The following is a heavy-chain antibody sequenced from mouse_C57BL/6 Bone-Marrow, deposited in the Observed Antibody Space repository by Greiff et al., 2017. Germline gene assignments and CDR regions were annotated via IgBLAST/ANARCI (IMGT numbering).Heavy chain of an antibody. J-gene: IGHJ3*01. D-gene: IGHD1-1*01. CDR1: GYTFTSYG. V-gene: IGHV1-81*01. CDR2: IYPRSGNT. CDR3: ARRYGSSWAY. Sequence: VKLMESGAELARPGASVKLSCKASGYTFTSYGISWVKQRTGQGLEWIGEIYPRSGNTYYNEKFKGKATLTADKSSSTAYMELRSLTSEDSAVYFCARRYGSSWAYWGQGTLVTVSA.